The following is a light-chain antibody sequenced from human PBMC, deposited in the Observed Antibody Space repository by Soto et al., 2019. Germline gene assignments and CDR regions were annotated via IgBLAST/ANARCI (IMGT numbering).Light chain of an antibody. V-gene: IGKV3-11*01. Sequence: EIVLTQSPATLSLSPGERATFSCRASQSVSSYLAWYQQKPGQAPRLLIYDASNRATGIPARFSGNESGTDFTLTINSLEPEDFAVYYCQQRSNWPYTFGQGTKLEI. CDR1: QSVSSY. CDR2: DAS. J-gene: IGKJ2*01. CDR3: QQRSNWPYT.